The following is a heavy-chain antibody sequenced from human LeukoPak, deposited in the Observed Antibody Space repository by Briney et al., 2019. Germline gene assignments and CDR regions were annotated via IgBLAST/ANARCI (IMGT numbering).Heavy chain of an antibody. Sequence: GGSLRLSCAASGFTVSSNYMSWVRQAPGKGLEWVSVIYSGGSTYYADSVKGRFTISRNNSKNTLYLQMNSLRAEDTAVYYCARDGMYSSSSSRCCMDVWGKGTTVTISS. V-gene: IGHV3-53*01. J-gene: IGHJ6*03. CDR3: ARDGMYSSSSSRCCMDV. CDR1: GFTVSSNY. CDR2: IYSGGST. D-gene: IGHD6-13*01.